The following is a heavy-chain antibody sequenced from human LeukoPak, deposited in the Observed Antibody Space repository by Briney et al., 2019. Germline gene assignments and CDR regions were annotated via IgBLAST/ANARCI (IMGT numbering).Heavy chain of an antibody. Sequence: PGGSLRLSRAASGFTFSSYWMHWVRQAPGKGLVWVSRINSDGSSTSYADSVKGRFTISRDNAKNTLYLHMNSLRAEDTAVYYCATYYYDSSGYYRNWGQGTLVTVSS. CDR3: ATYYYDSSGYYRN. J-gene: IGHJ4*02. V-gene: IGHV3-74*01. D-gene: IGHD3-22*01. CDR2: INSDGSST. CDR1: GFTFSSYW.